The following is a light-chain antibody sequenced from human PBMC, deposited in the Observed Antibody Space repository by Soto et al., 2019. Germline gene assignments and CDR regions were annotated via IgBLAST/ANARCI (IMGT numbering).Light chain of an antibody. CDR1: QSISNW. Sequence: DIQMTQSPSTLSASVGDRVTITCRASQSISNWLAWYQQKPGKSPKLLIYDASSLESGVPSRFSGSGSGTEFTLTINSLQPDDFAMYYCHQYKSHSPTFGQGTRVEIK. CDR3: HQYKSHSPT. V-gene: IGKV1-5*01. J-gene: IGKJ1*01. CDR2: DAS.